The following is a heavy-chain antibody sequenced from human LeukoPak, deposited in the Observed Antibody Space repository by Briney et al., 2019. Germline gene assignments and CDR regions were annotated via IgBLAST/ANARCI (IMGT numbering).Heavy chain of an antibody. D-gene: IGHD2-15*01. CDR3: ARGPVVVVVAATVDY. CDR1: GYTFTGYY. J-gene: IGHJ4*02. V-gene: IGHV1-2*06. CDR2: INPNSGGT. Sequence: ASVKVSCKASGYTFTGYYMHWVRQAPGQGLEWMGRINPNSGGTNYAQKFQGRVTMTRDTSISTAYMEMSRLRSDDTAVYYCARGPVVVVVAATVDYWGQGTLVTVSS.